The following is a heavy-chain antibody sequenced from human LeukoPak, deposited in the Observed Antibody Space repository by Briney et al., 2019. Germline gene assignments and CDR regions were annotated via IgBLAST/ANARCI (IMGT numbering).Heavy chain of an antibody. CDR1: GFTFSSYS. CDR2: ISSSSSYI. J-gene: IGHJ3*02. V-gene: IGHV3-21*01. D-gene: IGHD6-13*01. CDR3: ARLPDLASWQQLVDDAFDI. Sequence: GGSLRLSCAASGFTFSSYSMNWVRQAPGKGLEWVSSISSSSSYIYYADSVKGRFTISRDNAKNSLYLQMNSLRAEDTAVYYCARLPDLASWQQLVDDAFDIWGQGTIVTVSS.